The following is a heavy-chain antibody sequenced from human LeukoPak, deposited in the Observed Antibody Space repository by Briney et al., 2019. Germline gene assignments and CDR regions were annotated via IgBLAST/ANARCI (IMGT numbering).Heavy chain of an antibody. CDR3: ALIRYCSGGGCQGDY. D-gene: IGHD2-15*01. Sequence: RASVKVSCKASGYTFTGYYMHWVRQAPGQGLEWMGWINPNSGGTNYAQKFQGRVTMTRDTSISTAYMELSRLRSDDTAVYYCALIRYCSGGGCQGDYWGQGTLVTVSS. V-gene: IGHV1-2*02. CDR1: GYTFTGYY. J-gene: IGHJ4*02. CDR2: INPNSGGT.